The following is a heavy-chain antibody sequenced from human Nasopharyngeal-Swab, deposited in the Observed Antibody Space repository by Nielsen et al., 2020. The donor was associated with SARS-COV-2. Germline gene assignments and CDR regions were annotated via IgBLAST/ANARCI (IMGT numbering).Heavy chain of an antibody. V-gene: IGHV3-64D*08. CDR3: ARHRFGIAVADSDY. CDR2: ISSNGGST. J-gene: IGHJ4*02. D-gene: IGHD6-19*01. Sequence: VRQAPGKGLEYVSAISSNGGSTYYADSVKGRFTISRDNSKNTLYLQMSSLRAEDTAVYYCARHRFGIAVADSDYWGQGTLVTVSS.